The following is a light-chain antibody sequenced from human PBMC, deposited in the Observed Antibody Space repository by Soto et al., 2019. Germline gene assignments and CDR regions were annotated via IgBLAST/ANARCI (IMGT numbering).Light chain of an antibody. V-gene: IGKV1-5*03. Sequence: DIQMTQSPSTLSASVGDRVTITCRASQSICSWLAWYQEKPGKAPKLLIYKASTLESGVPSRFSGSGSGTEFTLSISSLQPDDFATYYCQQYRSYSWTFGQGTKVEI. CDR1: QSICSW. CDR2: KAS. CDR3: QQYRSYSWT. J-gene: IGKJ1*01.